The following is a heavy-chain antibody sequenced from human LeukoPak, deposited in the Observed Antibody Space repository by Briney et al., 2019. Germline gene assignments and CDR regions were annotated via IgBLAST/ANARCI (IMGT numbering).Heavy chain of an antibody. J-gene: IGHJ4*02. CDR2: ISGSGGST. Sequence: GGCLRLPCAASGFTFSSYAMSWVRQAPGKGLEWVSAISGSGGSTYYADSVKGRFTISRDNSKNTLYLQMNSLRAEDTAVYYCAKDFLDIVVVVAGPFDYWGQGTLVTVSS. D-gene: IGHD2-15*01. V-gene: IGHV3-23*01. CDR1: GFTFSSYA. CDR3: AKDFLDIVVVVAGPFDY.